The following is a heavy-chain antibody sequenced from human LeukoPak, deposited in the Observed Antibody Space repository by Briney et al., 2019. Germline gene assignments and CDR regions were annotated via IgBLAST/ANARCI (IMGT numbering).Heavy chain of an antibody. Sequence: SETLSLTCTVSGGSISRYYWIWIRQPPGKGLECIGYIYYSGSTNYNPSLKSRVTISVDTSKNQFSLKLSSVTAADTAVYYCARAVLRYFPYWGQGTLVTVSS. CDR3: ARAVLRYFPY. V-gene: IGHV4-59*12. J-gene: IGHJ4*02. D-gene: IGHD3-9*01. CDR1: GGSISRYY. CDR2: IYYSGST.